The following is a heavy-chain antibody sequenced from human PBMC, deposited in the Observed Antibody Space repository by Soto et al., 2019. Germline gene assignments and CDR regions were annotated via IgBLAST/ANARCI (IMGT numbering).Heavy chain of an antibody. CDR2: IYYSGST. J-gene: IGHJ6*03. CDR3: ARSLYYYGSGRMYYYYYYMDV. CDR1: GGSISSYY. D-gene: IGHD3-10*01. Sequence: PSETLSLTCTVSGGSISSYYWSWIRQPPGKGLEWIGDIYYSGSTNYNPSLKSRVTISVDTSKNQFSLKLSSVTAADTAVYYCARSLYYYGSGRMYYYYYYMDVWGKGTTVTVSS. V-gene: IGHV4-59*12.